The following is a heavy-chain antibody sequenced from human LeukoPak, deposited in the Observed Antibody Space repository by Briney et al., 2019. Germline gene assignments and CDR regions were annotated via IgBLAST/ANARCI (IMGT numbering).Heavy chain of an antibody. V-gene: IGHV1-46*01. CDR3: ARDLRDGHALNYFDY. Sequence: ASVKVSCKASGYTFTGYYMHWVRQAPGQGLEWVGIINPNGGSTSYAQRFQGRVTMTRDTSTSTVYMELSSLRSEDTAVYYCARDLRDGHALNYFDYWGQGTLVTVSS. CDR2: INPNGGST. J-gene: IGHJ4*02. CDR1: GYTFTGYY. D-gene: IGHD5-24*01.